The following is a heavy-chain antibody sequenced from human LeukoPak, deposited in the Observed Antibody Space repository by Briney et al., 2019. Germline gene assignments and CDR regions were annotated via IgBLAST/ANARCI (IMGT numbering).Heavy chain of an antibody. CDR1: GGSMSSYY. V-gene: IGHV4-59*08. D-gene: IGHD2-15*01. CDR2: INYSGNT. CDR3: ARYWWSGAAPGSWFDP. J-gene: IGHJ5*02. Sequence: SETLSLTCTVSGGSMSSYYWNWIRQPPGKGLEWIGYINYSGNTNYNPSLKSRVTISIDTSKNQFSLKLSSVTAADAAVYYCARYWWSGAAPGSWFDPWGQGTLVTVSS.